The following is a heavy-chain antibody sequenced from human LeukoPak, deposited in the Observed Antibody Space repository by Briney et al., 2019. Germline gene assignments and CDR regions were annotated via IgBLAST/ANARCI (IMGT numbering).Heavy chain of an antibody. CDR2: INPNSGGT. D-gene: IGHD3-22*01. CDR1: GYTFTGYY. Sequence: ASVKVSCKASGYTFTGYYMHWVRQAPGQGLEWMGWINPNSGGTNYAQKFQGRVTMTRDTSISTAYMELSRLRSDDTAVYYCARQRDYYDSSGYHNWFDPWGQGTLSPSPQ. J-gene: IGHJ5*02. CDR3: ARQRDYYDSSGYHNWFDP. V-gene: IGHV1-2*02.